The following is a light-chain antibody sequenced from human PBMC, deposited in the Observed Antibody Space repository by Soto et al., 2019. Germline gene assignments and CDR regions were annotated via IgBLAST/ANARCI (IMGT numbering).Light chain of an antibody. CDR1: QSISSW. CDR2: DAS. V-gene: IGKV1-5*01. CDR3: QQYNSYSET. J-gene: IGKJ1*01. Sequence: DIQMTQSPSTLSASVGDRVTITCLASQSISSWLAWYQQKPGKAPKLLIYDASSLESGVPSRFSGSGSGTEFTLTISSLQPDDFATYYCQQYNSYSETFGQGTKVDIK.